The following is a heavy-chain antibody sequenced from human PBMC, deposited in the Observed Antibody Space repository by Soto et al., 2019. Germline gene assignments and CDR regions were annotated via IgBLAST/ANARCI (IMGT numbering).Heavy chain of an antibody. Sequence: PSETLSLTCTVSGGSISSYYWSWIRQPPGKGLEWIGYIYYSGSTNYNPSLKSRVTISVDTPKNQFSLKLSSVTAADTAVYYCARETPDDYGDKYYFDYWGQGTLVTVSS. D-gene: IGHD4-17*01. J-gene: IGHJ4*02. CDR3: ARETPDDYGDKYYFDY. CDR1: GGSISSYY. CDR2: IYYSGST. V-gene: IGHV4-59*01.